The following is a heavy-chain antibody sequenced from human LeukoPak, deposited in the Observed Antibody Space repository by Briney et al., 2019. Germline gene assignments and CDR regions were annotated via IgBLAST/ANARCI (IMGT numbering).Heavy chain of an antibody. Sequence: SGTLSLTCAVSGGSISSDSWWSWVRQPPGKGLEWIGEIYHSGSTNYNPSLRILVTISLDKSKNQFSLKLSSVTAADTAVYYCARDSPWGGCDYWGQGTLVTVSS. CDR3: ARDSPWGGCDY. J-gene: IGHJ4*02. CDR2: IYHSGST. D-gene: IGHD7-27*01. CDR1: GGSISSDSW. V-gene: IGHV4-4*02.